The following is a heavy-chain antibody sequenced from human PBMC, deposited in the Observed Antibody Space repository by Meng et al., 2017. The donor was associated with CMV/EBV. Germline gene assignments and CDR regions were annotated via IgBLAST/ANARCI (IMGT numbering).Heavy chain of an antibody. CDR3: AINAYVVVPAATDYFDY. CDR2: INSDGSST. D-gene: IGHD2-2*01. V-gene: IGHV3-74*01. J-gene: IGHJ4*02. Sequence: GGSLRLSCAASGFTFSSYWMHWVRQAPGKGLVWVSRINSDGSSTSYADSVKGRFTISRDNAKNTLYLQMNSLRAEDTAVYYCAINAYVVVPAATDYFDYWGQGTLVTVSS. CDR1: GFTFSSYW.